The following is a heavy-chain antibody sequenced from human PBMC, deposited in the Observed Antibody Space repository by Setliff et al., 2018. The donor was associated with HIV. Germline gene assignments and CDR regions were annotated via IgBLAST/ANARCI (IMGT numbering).Heavy chain of an antibody. CDR2: IIPALGTA. Sequence: EASVKVSCKASGGSFSSFTISWVRQAPGQGLEWMGGIIPALGTANYAQKFQGRVTMTTDTSTSTAYMELSSLRSEDTAVYYCARDSCTGTSCNVFDYWGQGTLVTVSS. V-gene: IGHV1-69*16. CDR1: GGSFSSFT. CDR3: ARDSCTGTSCNVFDY. D-gene: IGHD2-2*01. J-gene: IGHJ4*02.